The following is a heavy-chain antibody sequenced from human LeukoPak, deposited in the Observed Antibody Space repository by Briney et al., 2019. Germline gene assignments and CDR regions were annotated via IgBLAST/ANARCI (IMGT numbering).Heavy chain of an antibody. V-gene: IGHV3-30-3*01. CDR3: ARDRWELLGWFDP. CDR1: GFTFSSYA. D-gene: IGHD1-26*01. J-gene: IGHJ5*02. CDR2: ISYDGSNK. Sequence: GGSLRFSCAASGFTFSSYAMHWVRQAPGKGLEWVAVISYDGSNKYYADSVKGRFTISRDNSKNTLYLQMNSLRAEDTAVYYCARDRWELLGWFDPWGQGTLVTVSS.